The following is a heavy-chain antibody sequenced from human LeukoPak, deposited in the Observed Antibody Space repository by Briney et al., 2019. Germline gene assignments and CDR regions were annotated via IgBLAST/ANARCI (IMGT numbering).Heavy chain of an antibody. CDR2: IRYDGSNK. Sequence: PGGSLRLSCAASGFTFSSYGMHWVRQAPGKGLEWVAFIRYDGSNKYYADSVKGRFTISRDNSKNTLYLQMNSLRAEDTAVYYCAKDRNPIAVAGYYFDYWGQGTLVTVSS. V-gene: IGHV3-30*02. D-gene: IGHD6-19*01. CDR3: AKDRNPIAVAGYYFDY. CDR1: GFTFSSYG. J-gene: IGHJ4*02.